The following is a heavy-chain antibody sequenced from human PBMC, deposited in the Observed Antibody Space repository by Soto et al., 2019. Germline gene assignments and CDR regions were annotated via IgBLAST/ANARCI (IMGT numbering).Heavy chain of an antibody. CDR1: GGSFSGYY. J-gene: IGHJ6*02. D-gene: IGHD4-17*01. CDR2: INHSGST. CDR3: ARVEISGDYTGYYYYYYGLDV. V-gene: IGHV4-34*01. Sequence: SETLSLTCAVYGGSFSGYYWSWIRQPPGKGLEWIGEINHSGSTNYTPSLKSRVTISVDTSKNQFSLKLSSVTAADTAVYYCARVEISGDYTGYYYYYYGLDVWGQGTTVTVSS.